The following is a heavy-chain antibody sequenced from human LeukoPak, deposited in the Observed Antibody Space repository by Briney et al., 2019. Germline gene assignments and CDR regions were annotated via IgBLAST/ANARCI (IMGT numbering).Heavy chain of an antibody. CDR2: INPSGGST. CDR1: GYTFTSYY. J-gene: IGHJ5*02. Sequence: ASVKVSCKASGYTFTSYYMHWVRQAAGHGLEWMGIINPSGGSTSYAQKCQGRVTMTRDMSTSTVYMELSSLRSEDTAVYYCARVDTYYDFWSGYSNWFDPWGQGTLVTVSS. D-gene: IGHD3-3*01. V-gene: IGHV1-46*01. CDR3: ARVDTYYDFWSGYSNWFDP.